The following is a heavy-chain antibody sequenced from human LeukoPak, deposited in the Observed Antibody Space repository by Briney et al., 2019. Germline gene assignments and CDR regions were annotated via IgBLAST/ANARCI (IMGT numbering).Heavy chain of an antibody. CDR3: ARSLWRTWFDP. CDR1: GGSFSGYY. CDR2: INHSGST. V-gene: IGHV4-34*01. D-gene: IGHD2-21*01. Sequence: PSETLSLTCAVYGGSFSGYYWSWIRQPPGKGLEWIGEINHSGSTNYNPSLKSRVIISVDTSKNQFSLKLSSVTAADTAVYYCARSLWRTWFDPWGQGTLVSVSS. J-gene: IGHJ5*02.